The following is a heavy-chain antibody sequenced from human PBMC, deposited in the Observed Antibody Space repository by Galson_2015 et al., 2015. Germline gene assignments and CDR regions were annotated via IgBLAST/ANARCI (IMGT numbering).Heavy chain of an antibody. CDR2: INPSSGGT. CDR3: ARSAVGVVTSDALDI. J-gene: IGHJ3*02. Sequence: SVKVSCKASGHTFIGYHLHWVRQAPGQGLEWMGRINPSSGGTYYAQNLQGRVTMTTDTSINTASMELSRLRSDDTAVYYCARSAVGVVTSDALDIWGQGTMVIASS. D-gene: IGHD3-3*01. V-gene: IGHV1-2*06. CDR1: GHTFIGYH.